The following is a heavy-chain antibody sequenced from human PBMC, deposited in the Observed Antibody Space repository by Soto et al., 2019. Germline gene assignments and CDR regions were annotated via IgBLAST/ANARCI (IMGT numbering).Heavy chain of an antibody. Sequence: GGSLRLSCAASGFTFSNAWMNWVRQAPGKGLEWVGRIKSKTDGGTTDYAAPVKGRFTISRDDSKNTLYLQMNSLKTEDTAVYYCTTAPYCSSTSCRYYYYYGMDVWGQGTTVTVSS. D-gene: IGHD2-2*01. J-gene: IGHJ6*02. V-gene: IGHV3-15*07. CDR3: TTAPYCSSTSCRYYYYYGMDV. CDR2: IKSKTDGGTT. CDR1: GFTFSNAW.